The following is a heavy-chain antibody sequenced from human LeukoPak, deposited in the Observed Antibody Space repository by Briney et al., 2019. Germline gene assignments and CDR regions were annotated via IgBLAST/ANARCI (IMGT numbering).Heavy chain of an antibody. D-gene: IGHD4-17*01. CDR1: GYTFTSYY. CDR3: ARDVAYGDYPSYGMDV. CDR2: INPSGGST. J-gene: IGHJ6*02. V-gene: IGHV1-46*01. Sequence: ASVKVSCKASGYTFTSYYMHWVRQAPGQGLEGMGIINPSGGSTSYAQKFQGRGTMTRDTSPRTVYMELSRLRPEDTPLYYCARDVAYGDYPSYGMDVWGQGTTVTVSS.